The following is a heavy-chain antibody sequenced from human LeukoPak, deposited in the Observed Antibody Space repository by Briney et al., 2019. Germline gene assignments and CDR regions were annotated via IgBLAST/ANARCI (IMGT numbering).Heavy chain of an antibody. CDR3: AKNLGAAAGTYNAFDI. Sequence: HPGGSLRLSCAASGFTFSSYAMSWVRQAPGKGLEWVSAISRSGGSTYYADSVKGRFTISRDNSKNTLYLQMNSLRAEDTAVYYCAKNLGAAAGTYNAFDIWGQGTMVTVSS. CDR1: GFTFSSYA. V-gene: IGHV3-23*01. CDR2: ISRSGGST. D-gene: IGHD6-13*01. J-gene: IGHJ3*02.